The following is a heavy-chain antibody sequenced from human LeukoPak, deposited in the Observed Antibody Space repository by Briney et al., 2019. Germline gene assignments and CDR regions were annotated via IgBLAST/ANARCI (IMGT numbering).Heavy chain of an antibody. J-gene: IGHJ6*03. CDR2: IYYSGST. D-gene: IGHD6-6*01. Sequence: SETLSLTCTVSGGSISSYYWSWIRQPPGQGLEWIGYIYYSGSTNYNPSLKSRVTISVDTSKNQFSLKLSSVTAADTAIYYCARDFSSSSTVYYYYYMDVWGKGTTVTVSS. V-gene: IGHV4-59*12. CDR3: ARDFSSSSTVYYYYYMDV. CDR1: GGSISSYY.